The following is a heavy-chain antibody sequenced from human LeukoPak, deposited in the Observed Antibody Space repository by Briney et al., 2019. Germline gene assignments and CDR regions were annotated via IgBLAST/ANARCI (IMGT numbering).Heavy chain of an antibody. CDR3: AKGLLFEAYFDY. CDR2: ITSSGDGT. Sequence: GGSLRLSCAVSGISFSNYAMSWVRQAPGKGLEWVSAITSSGDGTHYADSVMGRFTISRDNSKNTLYLQMNSLRAEDTAVYYCAKGLLFEAYFDYWGQGTLVTVSS. D-gene: IGHD2-21*02. V-gene: IGHV3-23*01. J-gene: IGHJ4*02. CDR1: GISFSNYA.